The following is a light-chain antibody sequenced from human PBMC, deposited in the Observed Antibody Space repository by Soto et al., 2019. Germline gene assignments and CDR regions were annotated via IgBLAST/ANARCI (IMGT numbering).Light chain of an antibody. CDR1: SSDVGGYNY. Sequence: QSALTQPASVSGSPGQSITISCTGTSSDVGGYNYVSWYQQHPGKAPKLMISEVSHRPSGVSNRFSASKSGNTASLTISGLQSEDEADYFCSSYSGTSTLVFGGGTKLTVL. J-gene: IGLJ3*02. V-gene: IGLV2-14*01. CDR2: EVS. CDR3: SSYSGTSTLV.